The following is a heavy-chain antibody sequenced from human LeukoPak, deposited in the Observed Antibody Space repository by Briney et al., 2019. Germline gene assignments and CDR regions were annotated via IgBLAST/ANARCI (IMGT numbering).Heavy chain of an antibody. CDR2: ISGSGGST. D-gene: IGHD2-15*01. CDR1: GFTFSSYA. J-gene: IGHJ5*02. Sequence: GGSLRLSCAASGFTFSSYAMSWVRQAPGKGLEWVSAISGSGGSTYYADSVKGRFTISRDNSKNTLYLQMNSLRAEDTAVYYCASSEGNCSGGSCHTYNWFDPWGQGTLVTVSS. CDR3: ASSEGNCSGGSCHTYNWFDP. V-gene: IGHV3-23*01.